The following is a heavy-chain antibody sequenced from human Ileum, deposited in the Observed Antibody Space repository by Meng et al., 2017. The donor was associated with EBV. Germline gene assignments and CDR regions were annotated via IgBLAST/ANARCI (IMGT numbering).Heavy chain of an antibody. V-gene: IGHV4-4*02. Sequence: QVPLQGAGPGLVKPSETLSLTCAVSGGSISRSDWWSWVRQPPGKGLESIGETSHSGSTNYSPSLKSRVTISLDKSKNQLSLKLNSVTAADTAVYYCASSDYYRSDYWGQGTLVTVSS. J-gene: IGHJ4*02. CDR3: ASSDYYRSDY. D-gene: IGHD3-22*01. CDR1: GGSISRSDW. CDR2: TSHSGST.